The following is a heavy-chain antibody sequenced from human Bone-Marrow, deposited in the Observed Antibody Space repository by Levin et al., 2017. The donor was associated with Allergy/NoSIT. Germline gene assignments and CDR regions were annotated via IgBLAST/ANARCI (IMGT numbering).Heavy chain of an antibody. J-gene: IGHJ4*02. CDR3: ARGGAARPDY. CDR1: GFTLSYYG. CDR2: ISSNTHTV. Sequence: GGSLRLSCAASGFTLSYYGMNWVRQAPGKGLQWVSYISSNTHTVAYADSVKGRFTISRDNAKSSLFLQLNSLRAEDTGMYYCARGGAARPDYWGQGTLVTVSS. D-gene: IGHD6-6*01. V-gene: IGHV3-48*01.